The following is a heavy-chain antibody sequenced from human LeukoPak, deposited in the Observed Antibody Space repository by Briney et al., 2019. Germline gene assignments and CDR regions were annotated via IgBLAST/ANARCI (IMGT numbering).Heavy chain of an antibody. J-gene: IGHJ6*02. CDR2: IWYDGSNK. CDR3: AKVTEVDYYDFWSGYHNYYGMDV. D-gene: IGHD3-3*01. CDR1: GFTFSSYG. Sequence: PGGSLRLSCAASGFTFSSYGMHWVRQAPGKGLEWAAVIWYDGSNKYYADSVKGRFTISRDNSKNTLYLQMNSLRAEDTAVYYCAKVTEVDYYDFWSGYHNYYGMDVWGQGTTVTVSS. V-gene: IGHV3-33*06.